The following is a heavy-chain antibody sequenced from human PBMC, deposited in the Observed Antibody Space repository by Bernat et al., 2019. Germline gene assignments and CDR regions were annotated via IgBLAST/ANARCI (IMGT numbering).Heavy chain of an antibody. CDR3: ASAGNAFDI. V-gene: IGHV3-21*05. D-gene: IGHD6-13*01. CDR1: GFTFSSYS. CDR2: ISISSSYI. Sequence: EVQLVESGGGLVKPGGSLRLSCAASGFTFSSYSMNWVRQAPGKGLEWVSYISISSSYIYYADSVKGRFTISRDNAKNSLYLQMNSLRAEDTAVYYCASAGNAFDIWGQGTMVTVSS. J-gene: IGHJ3*02.